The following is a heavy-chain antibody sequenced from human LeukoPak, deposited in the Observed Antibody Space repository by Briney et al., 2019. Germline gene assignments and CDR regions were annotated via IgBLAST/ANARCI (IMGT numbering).Heavy chain of an antibody. J-gene: IGHJ3*02. V-gene: IGHV4-39*01. CDR1: GGSISSSSYY. D-gene: IGHD3-22*01. Sequence: SETLSLTCAVSGGSISSSSYYWGWIRQPPGKGLEWFGSVFYSGSTYYNPSLKSRVTISADTSENQLSLQLSSVTAADTAVYYCARHRYYFDSSGYRDAFEIWGQGTTVTVSS. CDR3: ARHRYYFDSSGYRDAFEI. CDR2: VFYSGST.